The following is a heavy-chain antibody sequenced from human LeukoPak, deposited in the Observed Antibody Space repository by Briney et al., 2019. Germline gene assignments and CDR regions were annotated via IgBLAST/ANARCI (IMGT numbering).Heavy chain of an antibody. J-gene: IGHJ4*02. V-gene: IGHV3-7*05. CDR2: IKQDGSEK. CDR1: GFTFSSYW. Sequence: GGSLRLSCAASGFTFSSYWMHWVRQAPGKGPEWVANIKQDGSEKYYVDSVKGRLTISRDNAKNSLYLQMNSLRAEDTAVYYCARAAAGIYFDYWGRGTLVTVSS. D-gene: IGHD6-13*01. CDR3: ARAAAGIYFDY.